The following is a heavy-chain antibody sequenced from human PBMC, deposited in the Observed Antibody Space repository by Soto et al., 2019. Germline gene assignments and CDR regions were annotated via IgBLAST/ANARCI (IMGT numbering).Heavy chain of an antibody. CDR2: IYYSGST. J-gene: IGHJ4*02. CDR1: GGSISSYY. V-gene: IGHV4-59*01. CDR3: ARARQQLVPSLDY. D-gene: IGHD6-6*01. Sequence: SETLSLTCTVSGGSISSYYWSWIRQPPGKGLEWIGYIYYSGSTNYNPSLKSRVTISVDTSKNQFSLKLGSVTAADTAVYYCARARQQLVPSLDYWGQGTLVTVSS.